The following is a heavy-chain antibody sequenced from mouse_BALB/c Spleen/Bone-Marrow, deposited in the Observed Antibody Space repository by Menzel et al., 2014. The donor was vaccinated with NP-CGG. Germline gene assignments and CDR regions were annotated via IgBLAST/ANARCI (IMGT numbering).Heavy chain of an antibody. CDR2: IDPAIFT. CDR1: GFNIKDTY. D-gene: IGHD2-14*01. V-gene: IGHV14-3*02. J-gene: IGHJ1*01. Sequence: VQLQQSGAELVKPGASVKLSCTASGFNIKDTYLRWVKQRPEQGLDWIGRIDPAIFTKYDPKFQGKATITADTSSNTAYLHLSSLTSEDTAVYYCASYRYGWYFDVWGAGTTVTVSP. CDR3: ASYRYGWYFDV.